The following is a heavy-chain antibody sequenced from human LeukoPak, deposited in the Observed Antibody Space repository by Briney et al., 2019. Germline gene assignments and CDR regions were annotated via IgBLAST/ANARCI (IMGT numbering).Heavy chain of an antibody. J-gene: IGHJ5*02. D-gene: IGHD1-20*01. CDR3: ARGYNWNHQPVYNWFDP. CDR2: INPNSGGT. V-gene: IGHV1-2*02. CDR1: GFTLTDYS. Sequence: GGSLRLSCAASGFTLTDYSMNWVRQAPGKGLEWMGWINPNSGGTNYAQKFQGRVTMTRDTSISTAYMELSRLRSDDTAVYYCARGYNWNHQPVYNWFDPWGQGTLVTVSS.